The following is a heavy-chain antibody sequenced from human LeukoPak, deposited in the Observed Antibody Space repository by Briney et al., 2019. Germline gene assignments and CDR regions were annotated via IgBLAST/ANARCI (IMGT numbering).Heavy chain of an antibody. CDR1: GHTFTSYG. D-gene: IGHD2-2*01. CDR2: ISAYNGNT. Sequence: ASVKVSCKASGHTFTSYGISGVRQAPGQGLEWMGWISAYNGNTNYAQKLQGRVTMTTDTSTSTAYMELRSLRSDDTAVYYCARGVVPAVQVDAFDIWGQGTMVTVSS. V-gene: IGHV1-18*01. J-gene: IGHJ3*02. CDR3: ARGVVPAVQVDAFDI.